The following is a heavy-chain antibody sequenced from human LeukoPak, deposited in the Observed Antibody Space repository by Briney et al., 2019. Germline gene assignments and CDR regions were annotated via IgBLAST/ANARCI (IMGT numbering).Heavy chain of an antibody. CDR3: ARESTSYNWFDP. Sequence: SETLSLTCTVSGGSISSSSYYWGWIRQPPGKGLEWIGSIYYSGSTYYNPSLKSRVTISADTSKNQFSLKLSSVTAADTAVYYCARESTSYNWFDPWGQGTLVTVSS. V-gene: IGHV4-39*07. D-gene: IGHD2-2*01. CDR1: GGSISSSSYY. CDR2: IYYSGST. J-gene: IGHJ5*02.